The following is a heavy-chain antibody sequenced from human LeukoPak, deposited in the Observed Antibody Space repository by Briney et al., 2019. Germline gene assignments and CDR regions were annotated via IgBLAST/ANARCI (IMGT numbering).Heavy chain of an antibody. D-gene: IGHD3-3*01. J-gene: IGHJ6*03. V-gene: IGHV3-66*01. Sequence: PGGSLRLSCAASGFTVSSNYMSWVRQGPGKGLECVSVISNDGDTYYADSVKGRFTISRDNAKNSLYLQMNSLRAEDTAVYYCARDRRAPYYGFRSGYIDHYYMDVWGKGTTVTVSS. CDR1: GFTVSSNY. CDR3: ARDRRAPYYGFRSGYIDHYYMDV. CDR2: ISNDGDT.